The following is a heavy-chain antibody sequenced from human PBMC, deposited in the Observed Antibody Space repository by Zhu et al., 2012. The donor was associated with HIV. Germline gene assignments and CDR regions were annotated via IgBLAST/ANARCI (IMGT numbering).Heavy chain of an antibody. CDR2: MYYSGST. V-gene: IGHV4-39*07. CDR3: ARHKDYYDSSGYYYARGAFDI. CDR1: GGSISTTNYY. J-gene: IGHJ3*02. Sequence: QVQLQGPGPGLVRPSETLSLTCTVSGGSISTTNYYWGWIRQPPGEGLEWIGSMYYSGSTSYNPSLKSRVTILVDTSKNQFSLKLSSVTAADTAVYYCARHKDYYDSSGYYYARGAFDIWAKGQWSPSLQ. D-gene: IGHD3-22*01.